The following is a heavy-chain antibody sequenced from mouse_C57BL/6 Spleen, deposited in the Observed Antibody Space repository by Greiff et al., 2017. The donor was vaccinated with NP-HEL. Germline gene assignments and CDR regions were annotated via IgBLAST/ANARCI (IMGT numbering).Heavy chain of an antibody. V-gene: IGHV1-82*01. CDR1: GYAFSSSW. J-gene: IGHJ3*01. CDR2: IYPGDGDT. Sequence: VQRVESGPELVKPGASVKISCKASGYAFSSSWMNWVKQRPGKGLEWIGRIYPGDGDTNYNGKFKGKATLTADKSSSTAYMQLSSLTSEDSAVYFCARHDWFAYWGQGTLVTVSA. CDR3: ARHDWFAY.